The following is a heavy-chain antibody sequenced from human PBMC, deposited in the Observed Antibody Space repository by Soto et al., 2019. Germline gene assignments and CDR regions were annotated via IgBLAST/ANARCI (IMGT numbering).Heavy chain of an antibody. J-gene: IGHJ4*02. CDR3: ARDEGPRYSSSWGVFDY. Sequence: SQTLSLTCAISGDSVSSNSAACNWIRQSPSRGLERLGRTYYRSKWYNDYAVSVKSRITINPDTSKNQFSLQLNSVTPEDTAVYYCARDEGPRYSSSWGVFDYWGQGTLVTV. D-gene: IGHD6-13*01. CDR2: TYYRSKWYN. V-gene: IGHV6-1*01. CDR1: GDSVSSNSAA.